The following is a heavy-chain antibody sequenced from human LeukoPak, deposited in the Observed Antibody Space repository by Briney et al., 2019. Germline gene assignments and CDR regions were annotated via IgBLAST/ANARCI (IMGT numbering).Heavy chain of an antibody. D-gene: IGHD3-10*01. CDR2: ISGSGGST. J-gene: IGHJ4*02. CDR1: GFTFSSYG. CDR3: ASGGLYGSGSYGNY. Sequence: GGSLRLSCAASGFTFSSYGMSWVRQAPGKGLEWVSAISGSGGSTYYADSVKGRFTISRDNSKNTLYLQMNSLRAEDTAVYYCASGGLYGSGSYGNYWGQGTLVTVSS. V-gene: IGHV3-23*01.